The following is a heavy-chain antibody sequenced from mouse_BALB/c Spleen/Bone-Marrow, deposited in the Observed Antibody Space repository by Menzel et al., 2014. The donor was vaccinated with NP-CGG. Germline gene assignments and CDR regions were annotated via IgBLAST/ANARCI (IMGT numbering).Heavy chain of an antibody. CDR2: IYPGSGNT. CDR1: GYTFTDYY. CDR3: ARSPYYCNYGDY. J-gene: IGHJ2*01. V-gene: IGHV1-84*02. Sequence: VQRVESGPELVKPGASVKISCKASGYTFTDYYINWVKQKPGQGLEWIGWIYPGSGNTKYNEKFKGKATLTVDTSSSTAYMQLSSLTSEDTAVYFCARSPYYCNYGDYWGQGTTLTVSS. D-gene: IGHD2-10*01.